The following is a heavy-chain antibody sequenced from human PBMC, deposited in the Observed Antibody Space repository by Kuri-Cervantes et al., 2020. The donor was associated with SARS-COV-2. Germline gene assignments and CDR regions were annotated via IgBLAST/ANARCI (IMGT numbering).Heavy chain of an antibody. CDR1: GGSISNTNYY. V-gene: IGHV4-39*01. CDR2: VSYSGSA. J-gene: IGHJ4*02. D-gene: IGHD3-3*01. Sequence: SETLSLTCTVSGGSISNTNYYWGWIRQPPGKGLEWIGSVSYSGSAYYNPSLKSRVTIFVDTSKNQLSLWLTSVTAADTAVYYCARYFWSGAYYFDYWGQETLVTVSS. CDR3: ARYFWSGAYYFDY.